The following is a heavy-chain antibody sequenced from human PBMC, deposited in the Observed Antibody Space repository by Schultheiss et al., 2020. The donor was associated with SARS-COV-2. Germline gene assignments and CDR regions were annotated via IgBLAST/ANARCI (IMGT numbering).Heavy chain of an antibody. CDR1: GFNFKSAW. V-gene: IGHV3-15*07. Sequence: GGSLRLSCAASGFNFKSAWLHWVRQAPGKGLEWVGRIKSAVDGGTTDFTAPVKGRFSISRDDSRDMLYLQMNSLKIEDTAVYHCVADVPLPRSRFDFWGQGILVTVSS. CDR3: VADVPLPRSRFDF. J-gene: IGHJ4*02. CDR2: IKSAVDGGTT. D-gene: IGHD3-10*01.